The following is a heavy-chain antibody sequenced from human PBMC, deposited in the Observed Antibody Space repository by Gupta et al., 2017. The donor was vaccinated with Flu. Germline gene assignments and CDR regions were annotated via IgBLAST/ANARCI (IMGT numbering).Heavy chain of an antibody. J-gene: IGHJ6*02. Sequence: HWVRQSPGKGLEWVSAISWNGNTIAYADSVKGRFIISRDNAKNSLFLQMNSLRAEDKALYYCSKGGPGLEQDLYFNYPMDVWGQGTTVTVSS. CDR2: ISWNGNTI. CDR3: SKGGPGLEQDLYFNYPMDV. D-gene: IGHD1-1*01. V-gene: IGHV3-9*01.